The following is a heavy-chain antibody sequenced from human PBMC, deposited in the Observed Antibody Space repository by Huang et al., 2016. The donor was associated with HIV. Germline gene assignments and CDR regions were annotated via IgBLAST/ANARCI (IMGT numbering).Heavy chain of an antibody. CDR2: MRGRGGST. J-gene: IGHJ6*02. Sequence: EVMLLESGGGLTQPGGFLRLSCAGTGFAFSSYAMSWVRQAPGKGLEWVSVMRGRGGSTNYADSVKGRFTISRDNSKNTLHLQMNSLRVEDTAIYYCAKDQSLDVWGQGTTVTVSS. V-gene: IGHV3-23*01. CDR3: AKDQSLDV. D-gene: IGHD3-16*02. CDR1: GFAFSSYA.